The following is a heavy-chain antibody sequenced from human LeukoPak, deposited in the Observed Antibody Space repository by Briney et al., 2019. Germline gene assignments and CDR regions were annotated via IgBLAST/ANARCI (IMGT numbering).Heavy chain of an antibody. CDR1: GGTFSSYA. CDR3: ARGGVGADFDY. CDR2: INPSGGST. D-gene: IGHD1-26*01. V-gene: IGHV1-46*01. J-gene: IGHJ4*02. Sequence: ASVKVSCKASGGTFSSYAISWVRQAPGQGLEWMGIINPSGGSTNYAQKFQGRVTMTRDTSTSTVYMELSSLRSEDTAVYYCARGGVGADFDYWGQGTLVTVSS.